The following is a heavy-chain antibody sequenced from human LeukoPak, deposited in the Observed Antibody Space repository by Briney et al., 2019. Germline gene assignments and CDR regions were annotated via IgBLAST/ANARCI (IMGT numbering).Heavy chain of an antibody. CDR2: IIPIFGTA. D-gene: IGHD6-13*01. Sequence: SVKVSCKASGGTFSSYAISWVRQAPGQGLEWMGGIIPIFGTANYAQKFQGRVTITADESTSTAYMELSSLRSEDTAVYYCARTYSSNWYVFDMDRGTIFDYWGQGTLVTVSS. CDR1: GGTFSSYA. V-gene: IGHV1-69*13. J-gene: IGHJ4*02. CDR3: ARTYSSNWYVFDMDRGTIFDY.